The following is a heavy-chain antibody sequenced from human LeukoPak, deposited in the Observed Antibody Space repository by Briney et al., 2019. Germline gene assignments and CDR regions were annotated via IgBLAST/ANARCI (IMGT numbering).Heavy chain of an antibody. J-gene: IGHJ4*02. CDR1: GYTFTNYG. V-gene: IGHV1-18*01. Sequence: ASVKVSCKASGYTFTNYGISWVRQAPGQGLEWMGWVSAYNGNTNYAQKLQGRVTMTTDTSTSTAYMELRSLRSDDTAVYYCARGFKGVGASTGFDYWGQGTLVTVSS. D-gene: IGHD1-26*01. CDR3: ARGFKGVGASTGFDY. CDR2: VSAYNGNT.